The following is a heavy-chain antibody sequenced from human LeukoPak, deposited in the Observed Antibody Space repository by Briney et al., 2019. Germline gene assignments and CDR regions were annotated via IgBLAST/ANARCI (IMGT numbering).Heavy chain of an antibody. J-gene: IGHJ4*02. D-gene: IGHD2-21*01. Sequence: APVKVSCEPSVYNFITYYIHWVRQAPGQGLEWMGFINPVGGSTSYAQKFQGRVTMTRDTSTSTVYMELRSLTSEDTAVHYCARNVASGFDSWGQGTLLTVSS. V-gene: IGHV1-46*01. CDR3: ARNVASGFDS. CDR2: INPVGGST. CDR1: VYNFITYY.